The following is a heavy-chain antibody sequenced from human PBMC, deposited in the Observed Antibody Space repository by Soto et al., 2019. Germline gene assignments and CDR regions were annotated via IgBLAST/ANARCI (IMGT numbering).Heavy chain of an antibody. CDR1: GFTFSSYW. Sequence: GVSLRLSCAASGFTFSSYWMSWVRQAPGKGLEWVANIKQDGSEKYYVDSVKGRFTISRDNAKNSLYLQMNSLRAEDTAVYYCARDRGGPNWNYFDYWGQGTLVTVSS. CDR3: ARDRGGPNWNYFDY. CDR2: IKQDGSEK. D-gene: IGHD1-20*01. V-gene: IGHV3-7*03. J-gene: IGHJ4*02.